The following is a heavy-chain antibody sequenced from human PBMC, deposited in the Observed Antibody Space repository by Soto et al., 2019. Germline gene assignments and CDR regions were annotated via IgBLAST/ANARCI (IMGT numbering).Heavy chain of an antibody. CDR1: GFTFSSYV. D-gene: IGHD3-16*01. CDR3: AKRRGEGYFDY. V-gene: IGHV3-23*01. Sequence: GGSLRLSCAASGFTFSSYVMSWVRQAPGKGLEWVSAIGGTSGSTYYADSVKGRFTISRDNSKNTMYLQMNSLRAEDTAVYYCAKRRGEGYFDYWGQGTLVTVSS. J-gene: IGHJ4*02. CDR2: IGGTSGST.